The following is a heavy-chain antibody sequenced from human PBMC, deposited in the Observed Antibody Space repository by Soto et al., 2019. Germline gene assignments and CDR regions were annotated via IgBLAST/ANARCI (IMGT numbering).Heavy chain of an antibody. Sequence: PSETLSLTCTVSGGSITSSYWSWLRRPPGKGLERIANIYDTGLSGYKPSTSYNPSLKSRVTISVDTSKNQFSLKLSSVTAADTAVYYCARQTLGQPLSSPASFWSWFDPWGQGTLVTVSS. D-gene: IGHD6-13*01. CDR2: IYDTGLSGYKPST. CDR1: GGSITSSY. J-gene: IGHJ5*02. V-gene: IGHV4-59*08. CDR3: ARQTLGQPLSSPASFWSWFDP.